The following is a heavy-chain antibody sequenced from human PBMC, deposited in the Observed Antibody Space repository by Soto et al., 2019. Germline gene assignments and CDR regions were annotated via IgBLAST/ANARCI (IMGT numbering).Heavy chain of an antibody. D-gene: IGHD3-22*01. CDR2: INHSGST. CDR1: GFSINTAGYY. J-gene: IGHJ5*02. V-gene: IGHV4-34*01. CDR3: ARALMIVVVGWFDP. Sequence: PSETLSLTCTFSGFSINTAGYYWSWIRQPPGKGLEWIGEINHSGSTNYNPSLKSRVTISVDTSKNQFSLKLSSVTAADTAVYYCARALMIVVVGWFDPWGQGTLVTVSS.